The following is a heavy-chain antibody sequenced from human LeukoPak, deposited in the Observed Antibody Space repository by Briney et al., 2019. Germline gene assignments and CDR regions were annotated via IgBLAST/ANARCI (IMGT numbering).Heavy chain of an antibody. Sequence: GGSLRLSCAASGFTFSSYEMNWVRQAPGKGLEWVSYISSSGSTIYYADSVKGRFTISRDNSKNTLYLQMNSLRAEDTAVYYCAKCQVGWLRLSYFDYWGQGTLVTVSS. CDR1: GFTFSSYE. CDR2: ISSSGSTI. V-gene: IGHV3-48*03. D-gene: IGHD5-12*01. J-gene: IGHJ4*02. CDR3: AKCQVGWLRLSYFDY.